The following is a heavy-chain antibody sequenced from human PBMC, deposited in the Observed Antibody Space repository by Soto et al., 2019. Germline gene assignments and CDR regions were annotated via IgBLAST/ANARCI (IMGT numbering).Heavy chain of an antibody. D-gene: IGHD6-25*01. CDR3: ARHFPERLPYYMDV. CDR1: GGSISSYY. V-gene: IGHV4-59*08. CDR2: IYYSGST. J-gene: IGHJ6*03. Sequence: PSETLSHTCTVSGGSISSYYWSWIRQPPGKGLEWIGYIYYSGSTNYNPSLKSRVTISVDTSKNQFSLKLSSVTAADTAVYYCARHFPERLPYYMDVWGKGTTVTVSS.